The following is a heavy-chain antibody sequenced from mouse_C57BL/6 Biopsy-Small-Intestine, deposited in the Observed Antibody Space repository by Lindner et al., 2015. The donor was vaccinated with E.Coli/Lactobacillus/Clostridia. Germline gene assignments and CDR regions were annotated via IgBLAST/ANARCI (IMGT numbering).Heavy chain of an antibody. V-gene: IGHV1-63*01. CDR2: IYPGGGYP. CDR3: VRKGKDYAMDY. Sequence: VQLQESGAELVRPGTSVKMSCKASGYTFTNYWIGWTKQRPGHGLEWIGDIYPGGGYPNYNEKFKGKATLTADKSSSTAYMQFSSLTSEDSAIYYCVRKGKDYAMDYWGQGTSVTVSS. CDR1: GYTFTNYW. D-gene: IGHD2-1*01. J-gene: IGHJ4*01.